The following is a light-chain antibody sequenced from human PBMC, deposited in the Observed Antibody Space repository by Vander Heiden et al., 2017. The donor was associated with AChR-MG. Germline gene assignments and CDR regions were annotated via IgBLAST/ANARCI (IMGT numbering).Light chain of an antibody. CDR2: GAS. CDR1: QSVSSN. J-gene: IGKJ3*01. Sequence: ETVMTQSPATLSVSPGERATLSCRASQSVSSNLAWYQQKPDQAPRLLIYGASTRATGIPARFSGTGSGTEFTLTISSLQSEDFAVYYCQQDNNWPTFGHGTKVDIK. V-gene: IGKV3-15*01. CDR3: QQDNNWPT.